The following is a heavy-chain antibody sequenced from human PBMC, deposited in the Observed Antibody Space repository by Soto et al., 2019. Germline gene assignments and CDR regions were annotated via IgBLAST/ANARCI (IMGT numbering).Heavy chain of an antibody. V-gene: IGHV3-73*01. J-gene: IGHJ4*02. CDR3: CGRCVDSLKDI. Sequence: EVQLVESGGDLVQRGGSLKLSCTGLGFNFSGSALHWVRQPSGKGLEWVGRIRGRAKKYATSYATSVRGRFYLSRDDSKNTAVLQINSLREEDTGVYFCCGRCVDSLKDIWGQGTLVTVSS. CDR2: IRGRAKKYAT. D-gene: IGHD3-9*01. CDR1: GFNFSGSA.